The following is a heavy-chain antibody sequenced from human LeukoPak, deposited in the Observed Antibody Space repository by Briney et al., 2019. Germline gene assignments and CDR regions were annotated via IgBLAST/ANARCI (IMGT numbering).Heavy chain of an antibody. D-gene: IGHD4-17*01. CDR2: IIPILGIA. J-gene: IGHJ6*02. CDR1: GGTFSSYS. CDR3: ARDAPPWSSTVTTTPGYYYYGMDV. Sequence: ASVKVSCKASGGTFSSYSISWVRQAPGQLLEWMGRIIPILGIAKYAQKFQGRVTITADKSTSTAYMELRSLRSEDTAVYYCARDAPPWSSTVTTTPGYYYYGMDVWGQGTTVTVSS. V-gene: IGHV1-69*04.